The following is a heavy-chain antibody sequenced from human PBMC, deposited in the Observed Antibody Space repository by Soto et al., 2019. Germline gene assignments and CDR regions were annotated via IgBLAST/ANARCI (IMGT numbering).Heavy chain of an antibody. CDR3: ARGGSSGWALDAFDI. Sequence: GESLKISCAASGFTFSNFWMHWVRQAPGKGLVWVSRINSDGSSTGCADSVKGRFTISRDNAKNTLYLQMNSLRAGDTAVYYCARGGSSGWALDAFDIWGLGTMVTVSS. CDR1: GFTFSNFW. V-gene: IGHV3-74*01. J-gene: IGHJ3*02. CDR2: INSDGSST. D-gene: IGHD6-19*01.